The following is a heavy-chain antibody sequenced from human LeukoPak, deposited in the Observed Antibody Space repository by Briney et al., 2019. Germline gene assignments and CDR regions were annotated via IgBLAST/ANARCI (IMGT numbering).Heavy chain of an antibody. Sequence: GGSLRLSCAASGFTFSSYSMNWVRQAPGKGLEWVSFMSSSSNFIYYADSVKGRFTISRDNAKSTLYLQMNSLRAEDTAVYYCARVRGGSGSSYAADAFDIWGQGTMVTVSS. CDR2: MSSSSNFI. CDR1: GFTFSSYS. V-gene: IGHV3-21*01. D-gene: IGHD1-26*01. CDR3: ARVRGGSGSSYAADAFDI. J-gene: IGHJ3*02.